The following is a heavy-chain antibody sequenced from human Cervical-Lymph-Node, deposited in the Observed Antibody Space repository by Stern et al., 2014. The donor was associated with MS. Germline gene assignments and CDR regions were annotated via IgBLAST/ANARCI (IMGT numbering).Heavy chain of an antibody. J-gene: IGHJ4*02. CDR2: IDSDGSTT. CDR1: GFSFSSYW. Sequence: VQLVQSGGGLVQPGGSLRLSCAASGFSFSSYWMHLVRQAPGKGLVWVARIDSDGSTTGYADSVKGRFTISRDNAKNTLYLQMNSLRAEDTAVYYCATLGGADYWGQGTLVTVSS. CDR3: ATLGGADY. V-gene: IGHV3-74*02.